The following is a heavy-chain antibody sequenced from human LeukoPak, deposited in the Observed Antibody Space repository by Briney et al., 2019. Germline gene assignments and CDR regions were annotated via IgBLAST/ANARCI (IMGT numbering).Heavy chain of an antibody. V-gene: IGHV3-7*01. D-gene: IGHD4-17*01. CDR2: IKQDGSEK. J-gene: IGHJ4*02. Sequence: GGSLRLSCAASGFTFSSYWMSWVRQAPGKGLEWVANIKQDGSEKYYVDSVKGRFTISRDNAKNSLYLQVNSLRPEDTAVYYCAKLSGAYGDSRDYWGQGTLVTVSS. CDR1: GFTFSSYW. CDR3: AKLSGAYGDSRDY.